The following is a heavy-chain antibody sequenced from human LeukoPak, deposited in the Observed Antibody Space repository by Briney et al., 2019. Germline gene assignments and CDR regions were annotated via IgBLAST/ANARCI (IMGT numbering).Heavy chain of an antibody. CDR3: ARGSAYNWNDMGDY. Sequence: SVKVFYKAWGGTFSRCSLRWVRQAPAQGLEGMGRIIPLLGIEHCAQNLQDRVTNSGDKSTSTAYLELSSLRSEDTAVYYCARGSAYNWNDMGDYWGQGTLVTVSS. CDR1: GGTFSRCS. J-gene: IGHJ4*02. V-gene: IGHV1-69*04. D-gene: IGHD1-1*01. CDR2: IIPLLGIE.